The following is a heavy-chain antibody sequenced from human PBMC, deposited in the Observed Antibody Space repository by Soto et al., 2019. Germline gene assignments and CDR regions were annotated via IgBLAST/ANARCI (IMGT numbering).Heavy chain of an antibody. CDR2: ISSSSSYI. CDR1: GFTFSSYS. D-gene: IGHD3-22*01. Sequence: EVQLVESGGGLVKPGGSLRLSCAASGFTFSSYSMNWVRQAPGKGLEWVSSISSSSSYIYYADSVKGRFTISRDNAKNSLYLQMNSLRDEDTAVYYCARGGPQRYYYDSSGYYGTSYWGQGTLVTVSS. J-gene: IGHJ4*02. CDR3: ARGGPQRYYYDSSGYYGTSY. V-gene: IGHV3-21*01.